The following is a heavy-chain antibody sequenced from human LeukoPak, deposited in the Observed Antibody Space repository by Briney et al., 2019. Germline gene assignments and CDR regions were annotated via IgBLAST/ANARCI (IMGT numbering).Heavy chain of an antibody. J-gene: IGHJ4*02. CDR1: GGSISSRSYY. CDR2: IYYSGST. V-gene: IGHV4-39*01. CDR3: ARLYCSSGICHLDY. Sequence: SETLSLTCTVSGGSISSRSYYWGWIRQPPGKGLEWIGSIYYSGSTYYNPSLKSRVTISVDTSKNQFSLKLRSVTAADTAVYYCARLYCSSGICHLDYWGQGNLVTVSS. D-gene: IGHD2-15*01.